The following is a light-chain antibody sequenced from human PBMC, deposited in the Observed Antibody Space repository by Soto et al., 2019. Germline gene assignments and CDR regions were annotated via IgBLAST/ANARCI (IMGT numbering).Light chain of an antibody. CDR3: ASWDYSLSGVL. J-gene: IGLJ2*01. Sequence: QSVLTQPPSASGTPGQRVTISCSGSSSNIGTNDAFWYQQLPGTAPKLLIYRSNQRPSGVPDRFSGSKSGTSASLAISGLLSDDAADYYCASWDYSLSGVLFGGGTKLTVL. CDR1: SSNIGTND. CDR2: RSN. V-gene: IGLV1-47*01.